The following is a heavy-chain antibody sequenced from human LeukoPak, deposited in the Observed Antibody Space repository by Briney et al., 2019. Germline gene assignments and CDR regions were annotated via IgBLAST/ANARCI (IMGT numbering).Heavy chain of an antibody. CDR1: GYTFIDHY. V-gene: IGHV1-2*02. D-gene: IGHD3-22*01. Sequence: ASVKVSCKPSGYTFIDHYLHWVRQAPGQGLESLRWIDPDTGDTNYPQKFQGRVTMTRDTSISTAYMELNRLRSDDTAVYYCARAGHNSNSGGYDFWGLGTLVTVSS. CDR2: IDPDTGDT. J-gene: IGHJ4*02. CDR3: ARAGHNSNSGGYDF.